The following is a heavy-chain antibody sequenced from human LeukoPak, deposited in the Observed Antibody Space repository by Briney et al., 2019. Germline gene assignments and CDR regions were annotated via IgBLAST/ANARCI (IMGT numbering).Heavy chain of an antibody. V-gene: IGHV3-48*01. Sequence: GGSLRLSCAASGFGFSTYWMNWVRQAPGKGLEWVSYISSSDNIYYADSVKGRFTISRDNAKNSVWLQMNSLRVEDTAVYYCAKEEGAGRFDYWGQGTLVTVSS. D-gene: IGHD1-26*01. CDR3: AKEEGAGRFDY. CDR2: ISSSDNI. CDR1: GFGFSTYW. J-gene: IGHJ4*02.